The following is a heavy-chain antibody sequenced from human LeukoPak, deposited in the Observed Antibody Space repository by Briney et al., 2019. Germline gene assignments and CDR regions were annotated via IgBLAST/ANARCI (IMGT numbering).Heavy chain of an antibody. CDR2: IYYSGST. V-gene: IGHV4-59*08. Sequence: SETLSLTCTVSGGSISSYYWNWIRQPPGKGLEWIGYIYYSGSTNYNPSLKSRVTISVDTSKNQFSLKLSSVTAADTAVYYCARLCTSTVVTPVVRYFDYWGQGTLVTVSS. CDR3: ARLCTSTVVTPVVRYFDY. D-gene: IGHD4-23*01. CDR1: GGSISSYY. J-gene: IGHJ4*02.